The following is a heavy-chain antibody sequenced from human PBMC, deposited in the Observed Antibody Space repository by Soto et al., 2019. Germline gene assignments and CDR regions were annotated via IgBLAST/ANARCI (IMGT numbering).Heavy chain of an antibody. CDR2: ISYDGSNK. D-gene: IGHD5-12*01. V-gene: IGHV3-30*18. CDR1: GSTFSSYG. CDR3: AKLGGYDSGIDY. J-gene: IGHJ4*02. Sequence: PGGSLRLSCAASGSTFSSYGMHWVRQAPGKGLEWVAVISYDGSNKYYADSVKGRFTISRDNSKNTLYLQMNSLRAEDTAVYYCAKLGGYDSGIDYWGQGTLVTVSS.